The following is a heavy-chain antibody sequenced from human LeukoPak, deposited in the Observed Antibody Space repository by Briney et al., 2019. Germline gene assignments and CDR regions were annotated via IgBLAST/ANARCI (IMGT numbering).Heavy chain of an antibody. CDR3: ARVSRGKWELLGAHDY. J-gene: IGHJ4*02. CDR1: GFTVSSNY. D-gene: IGHD1-26*01. Sequence: PGGSLRLPCAASGFTVSSNYMSWVRQAPGKGLEWVSVIYSGGSTYYADSVKGRFTISRDNARKSLYLQMDSLRAEDTAVYYCARVSRGKWELLGAHDYWGQGTLVTVSS. CDR2: IYSGGST. V-gene: IGHV3-53*01.